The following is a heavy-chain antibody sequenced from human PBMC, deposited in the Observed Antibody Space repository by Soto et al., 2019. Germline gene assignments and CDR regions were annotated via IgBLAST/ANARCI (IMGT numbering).Heavy chain of an antibody. Sequence: ASVKVSCKASCYTFTSYGISWVRQAPGQGLEWMGWISAYNGNTNYAQKLQGRVTMTTDTSTSTAYMELRSLRSDDTAVYYCARDRGYSSGYYLTIDYWGQGTLVTVSS. CDR1: CYTFTSYG. J-gene: IGHJ4*02. CDR3: ARDRGYSSGYYLTIDY. CDR2: ISAYNGNT. D-gene: IGHD3-22*01. V-gene: IGHV1-18*01.